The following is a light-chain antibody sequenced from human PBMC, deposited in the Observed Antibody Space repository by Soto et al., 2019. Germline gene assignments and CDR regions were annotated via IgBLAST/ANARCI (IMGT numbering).Light chain of an antibody. J-gene: IGLJ1*01. CDR2: DVS. V-gene: IGLV2-14*03. CDR3: KSYTSRSTYV. Sequence: QSALTQPDSVSGSPGQTITISGTGTSSDVGGYNSVSWYQHHPGKAPKLMIYDVSNRSSGVSSRFSGSKSDNTASLTISGLQAEDEADYYCKSYTSRSTYVFGTGTKLTVL. CDR1: SSDVGGYNS.